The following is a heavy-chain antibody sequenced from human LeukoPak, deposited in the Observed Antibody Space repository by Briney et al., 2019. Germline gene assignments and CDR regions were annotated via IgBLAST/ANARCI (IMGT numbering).Heavy chain of an antibody. CDR3: ARVYWDYDSSGYLGFGGMDV. J-gene: IGHJ6*02. Sequence: SETLSLTCTVSGGSISSISYYWGWIRQPPGKGLEWIGSIYYSGSTYYNPSLKSRVTISVDTSKNQFSLKLSSVTAADTAVYYCARVYWDYDSSGYLGFGGMDVWGQGTTVTVSS. CDR2: IYYSGST. V-gene: IGHV4-39*07. D-gene: IGHD3-22*01. CDR1: GGSISSISYY.